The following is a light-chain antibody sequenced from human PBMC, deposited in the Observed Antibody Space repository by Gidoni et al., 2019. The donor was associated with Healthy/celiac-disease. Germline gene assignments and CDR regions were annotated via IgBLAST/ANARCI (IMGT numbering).Light chain of an antibody. J-gene: IGKJ2*04. Sequence: EIVLTQSPGTLSFSQGERATLSCRASQSVSSSYLAWYQQKPGQAPRLLIYGASSRATGIPDRFSGSGSGTDFTLTISRLEPEDFAVYYCQQYGSSPLCSFGQGTKLEIK. CDR1: QSVSSSY. CDR3: QQYGSSPLCS. V-gene: IGKV3-20*01. CDR2: GAS.